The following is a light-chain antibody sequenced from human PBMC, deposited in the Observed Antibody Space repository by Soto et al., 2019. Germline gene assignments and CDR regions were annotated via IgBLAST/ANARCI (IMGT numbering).Light chain of an antibody. CDR3: QQYNNWPPDRT. V-gene: IGKV3-15*01. J-gene: IGKJ1*01. CDR1: QSVSSN. CDR2: GAS. Sequence: EIVMTQSPATLSVSPGERATLSCRASQSVSSNLAWYQQKPGQAPRLLIYGASTRATGIPARFSGSGSGTEFTLTINSLQSEDCAIYFCQQYNNWPPDRTFGQGTKVEIK.